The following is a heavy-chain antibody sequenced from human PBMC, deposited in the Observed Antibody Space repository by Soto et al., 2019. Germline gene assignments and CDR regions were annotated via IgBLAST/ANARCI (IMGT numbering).Heavy chain of an antibody. D-gene: IGHD6-19*01. J-gene: IGHJ4*02. Sequence: SETLSLTCTVSGGSISSYYWSWIRQPPGKGLEWIGYIYYSGSTNYNPSLKSRVTISVDTSKNQFSLKLSSVTAADTAVYYCARSEAVAGTGDFDYWGQGTLVTVS. CDR1: GGSISSYY. V-gene: IGHV4-59*01. CDR2: IYYSGST. CDR3: ARSEAVAGTGDFDY.